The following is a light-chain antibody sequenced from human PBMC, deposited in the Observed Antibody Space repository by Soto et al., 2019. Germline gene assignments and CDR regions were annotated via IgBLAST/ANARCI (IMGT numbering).Light chain of an antibody. J-gene: IGLJ1*01. CDR2: EVS. Sequence: QSALTQPASVSGSPGQSITISCTGTSSDVGGYNYVSWYQQHPGKAPKLMIYEVSNRPSGVSNRFSGSKSGNTASLTISGLQAEDEADYYCNSYTSSSTLPWVFGTGTKLTVL. V-gene: IGLV2-14*01. CDR3: NSYTSSSTLPWV. CDR1: SSDVGGYNY.